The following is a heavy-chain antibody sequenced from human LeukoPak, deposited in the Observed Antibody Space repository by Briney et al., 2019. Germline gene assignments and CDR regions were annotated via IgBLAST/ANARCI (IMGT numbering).Heavy chain of an antibody. D-gene: IGHD6-19*01. CDR1: GFTFSDYA. Sequence: GGSLRLSCAASGFTFSDYAMHWVRQAPGKELEYVSAISSNGGSIHYANSVKGRFTISRDNSKNTLYLQMDSLRAEDMAVYYCARDTCGCGSGWHLYWYFDLWGRGALVTVSS. CDR2: ISSNGGSI. J-gene: IGHJ2*01. CDR3: ARDTCGCGSGWHLYWYFDL. V-gene: IGHV3-64*01.